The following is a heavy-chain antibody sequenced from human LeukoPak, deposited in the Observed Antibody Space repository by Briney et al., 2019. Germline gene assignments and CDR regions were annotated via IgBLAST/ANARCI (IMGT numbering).Heavy chain of an antibody. D-gene: IGHD6-19*01. Sequence: SETLSLTCSVSGGSINSYFWSWIRQPPGKGLEWIGYIFHNGETSYNPSLKSRVTMSLDTSKDQFSLKLSSVTAADTAVYYCAGNSDWYRHDYWGQGTLVTVSS. CDR3: AGNSDWYRHDY. J-gene: IGHJ4*02. CDR1: GGSINSYF. V-gene: IGHV4-59*01. CDR2: IFHNGET.